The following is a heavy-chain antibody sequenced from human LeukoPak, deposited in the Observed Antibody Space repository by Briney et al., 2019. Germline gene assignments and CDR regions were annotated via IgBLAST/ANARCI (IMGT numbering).Heavy chain of an antibody. V-gene: IGHV3-23*01. CDR3: ASAVRGARAFDI. CDR1: GFTFSNYA. CDR2: ISGSGGST. Sequence: GRSLRLSCVASGFTFSNYAMSWVRQAPGKGLEWVSAISGSGGSTYYADSVKGRFTISRDNAKNSLYLQMNSLRAEDTAVYYCASAVRGARAFDIWGHGTMVTVSS. D-gene: IGHD3-10*01. J-gene: IGHJ3*02.